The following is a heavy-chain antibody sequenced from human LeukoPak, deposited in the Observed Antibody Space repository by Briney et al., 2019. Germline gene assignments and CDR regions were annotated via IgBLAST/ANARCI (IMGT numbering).Heavy chain of an antibody. CDR3: ARDVIYCSSTSCSED. V-gene: IGHV4-61*02. J-gene: IGHJ4*02. CDR1: GGSISGGSYY. Sequence: SQTLSLTCTVSGGSISGGSYYWSSIRQPAGKGLEWIGRIYTSGSTNYNPSLKSRVTISVDTSKNQFSLKLSSVTAADTAVYYCARDVIYCSSTSCSEDWGQGTLVTVSS. CDR2: IYTSGST. D-gene: IGHD2-2*01.